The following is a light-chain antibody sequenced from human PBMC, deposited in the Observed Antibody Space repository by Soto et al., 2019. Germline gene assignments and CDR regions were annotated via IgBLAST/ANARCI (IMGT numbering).Light chain of an antibody. CDR2: GAS. CDR3: QQYGCPPWT. J-gene: IGKJ1*01. V-gene: IGKV3-20*01. CDR1: QSVSNNY. Sequence: EIVLTQSPGTLSLSPGERATLSCRASQSVSNNYLAWYQQKPGQAPRLLIYGASSRATGIPDRFSGSGSGTDFTLTISRLEPEDFAVYYCQQYGCPPWTFGQGTKVDIK.